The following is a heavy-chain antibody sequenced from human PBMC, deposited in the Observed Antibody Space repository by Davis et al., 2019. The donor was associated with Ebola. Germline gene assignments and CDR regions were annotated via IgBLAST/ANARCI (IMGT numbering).Heavy chain of an antibody. CDR2: IYYSGST. CDR3: ARNPRPYSSSWSYYYYGMDV. V-gene: IGHV4-59*11. CDR1: GFTYSSHA. J-gene: IGHJ6*02. Sequence: GSLRLSCAASGFTYSSHAMSWIRQPPGKGLEWIGYIYYSGSTNYNPSLKSRVTISVDTSKNQFSLKLSSVTAADTAVYYCARNPRPYSSSWSYYYYGMDVWGQGTTVTVSS. D-gene: IGHD6-13*01.